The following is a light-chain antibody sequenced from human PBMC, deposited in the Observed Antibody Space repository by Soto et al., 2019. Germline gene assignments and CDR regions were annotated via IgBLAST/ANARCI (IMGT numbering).Light chain of an antibody. Sequence: EDVVTQSPDTLSLSPGERATLCCRASQGINSNYLAWYQQKPGQAPRLLIYGSSTRATGVPDRFSGSGSGTDFTLTISRLEPEDFAVFYCKQYGNSPTFGQGPKVDIK. J-gene: IGKJ1*01. CDR1: QGINSNY. V-gene: IGKV3-20*01. CDR3: KQYGNSPT. CDR2: GSS.